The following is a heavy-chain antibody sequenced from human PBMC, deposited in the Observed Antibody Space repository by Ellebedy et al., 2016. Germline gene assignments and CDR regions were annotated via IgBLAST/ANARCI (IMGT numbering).Heavy chain of an antibody. D-gene: IGHD6-19*01. Sequence: SGPTLVKPTETLTLTCTVSGFSLSNARMGVSWIRQPPGKALEWLAHIFSNDEKSYSTSLKSRLTISKDTSKSQVVLTMTNMDPVDTATYYCARNKGSGWYNYFDYWGQGTLVTVSS. CDR3: ARNKGSGWYNYFDY. V-gene: IGHV2-26*01. CDR1: GFSLSNARMG. CDR2: IFSNDEK. J-gene: IGHJ4*02.